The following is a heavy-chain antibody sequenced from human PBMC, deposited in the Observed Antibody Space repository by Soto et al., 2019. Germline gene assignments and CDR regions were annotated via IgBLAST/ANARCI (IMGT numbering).Heavy chain of an antibody. Sequence: TSETLSLTCTVSGGSISSGGYYWSWIRQHPGKGLEWIGYIYYSGSTYYNPSLKSRVTISVDTSKNQFSLKLSSVTAADTAVYYCARGGKAPYYFDYWGQGTLVTVSS. D-gene: IGHD3-16*01. CDR3: ARGGKAPYYFDY. V-gene: IGHV4-31*03. CDR2: IYYSGST. CDR1: GGSISSGGYY. J-gene: IGHJ4*02.